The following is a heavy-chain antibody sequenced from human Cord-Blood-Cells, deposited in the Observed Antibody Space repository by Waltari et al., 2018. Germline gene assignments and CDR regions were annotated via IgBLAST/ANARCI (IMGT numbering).Heavy chain of an antibody. Sequence: QVQLQQWGAGLLKPSETLSLTCAVYGGSFMGYYSSWIRQPPGKGLEWIGEINHSGSTNYNPSLKSRVTISVDTSKNQFSLKLSSVTAADTAVYYCARALSYGLDYWGQGTLVTVSS. J-gene: IGHJ4*02. V-gene: IGHV4-34*01. CDR3: ARALSYGLDY. CDR2: INHSGST. CDR1: GGSFMGYY. D-gene: IGHD3-10*01.